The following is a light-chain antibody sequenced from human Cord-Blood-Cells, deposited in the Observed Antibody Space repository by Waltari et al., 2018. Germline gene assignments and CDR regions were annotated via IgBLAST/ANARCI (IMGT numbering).Light chain of an antibody. J-gene: IGLJ2*01. Sequence: QSALTQPASVSGSPGQSITISCTGTSSDVGGYNYVSWYQQHPGKAPKLMIYDVSKRPSGFSSRFSGSKSGNTSSLTISVLQAEDEADYCCSSYTSSSTVVFGGGTKLTVL. CDR3: SSYTSSSTVV. CDR2: DVS. V-gene: IGLV2-14*01. CDR1: SSDVGGYNY.